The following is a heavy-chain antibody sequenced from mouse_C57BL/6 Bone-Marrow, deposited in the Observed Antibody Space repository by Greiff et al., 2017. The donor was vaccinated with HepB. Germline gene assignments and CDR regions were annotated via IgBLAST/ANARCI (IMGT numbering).Heavy chain of an antibody. D-gene: IGHD2-4*01. CDR3: AKGLRGHYYAMDY. Sequence: VQLQESGPELVKPGASVKISCKASGYSFTSYYIHWVKQRPGQGLEWIGWIYPGSGNTKYNEKFKGKATLTADTSSSTAYMQLSSLTSEDSAVYYCAKGLRGHYYAMDYWGQGTSVTVSS. J-gene: IGHJ4*01. CDR1: GYSFTSYY. V-gene: IGHV1-66*01. CDR2: IYPGSGNT.